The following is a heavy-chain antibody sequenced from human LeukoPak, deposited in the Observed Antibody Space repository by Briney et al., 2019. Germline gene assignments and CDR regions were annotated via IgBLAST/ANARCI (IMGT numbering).Heavy chain of an antibody. J-gene: IGHJ4*02. CDR1: GFTLSSYW. V-gene: IGHV3-7*01. Sequence: GGCLRLSCAASGFTLSSYWMNWVRQAPGKGLEWVANIKQDGSEKYYVDSVKGRFTISRDNAKNSLYLQMNSLGAEDTAVYYCARVQWELRGVGSYFDYWGQGTLVTVSS. CDR2: IKQDGSEK. CDR3: ARVQWELRGVGSYFDY. D-gene: IGHD1-26*01.